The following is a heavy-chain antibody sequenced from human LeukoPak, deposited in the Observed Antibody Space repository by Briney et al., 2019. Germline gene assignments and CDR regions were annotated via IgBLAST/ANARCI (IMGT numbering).Heavy chain of an antibody. CDR1: GFTFSSYW. J-gene: IGHJ3*02. CDR3: ARDGSYYGDYDGPIDAFDI. D-gene: IGHD4-17*01. CDR2: IKQDGSEK. V-gene: IGHV3-7*01. Sequence: GGSLRLSCAASGFTFSSYWMSWVRQAPGKGLEWVANIKQDGSEKYYVDSVKGRFTISRDNAKNSLYLQMNSLRAEDTAVYYCARDGSYYGDYDGPIDAFDIWGQGTMVTVSS.